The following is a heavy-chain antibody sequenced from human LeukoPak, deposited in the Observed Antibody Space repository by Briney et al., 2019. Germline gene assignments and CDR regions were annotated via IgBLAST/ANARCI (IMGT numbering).Heavy chain of an antibody. CDR1: GYTFTSYG. J-gene: IGHJ1*01. V-gene: IGHV1-18*01. D-gene: IGHD1-26*01. Sequence: ASVKGSCKAAGYTFTSYGVSWVRQAPGQGLEWMGWISAYNGNTNYAQNLQGRVTMTTDTFTSTAYMELRSLRSDDTAVYYCARDSHDGSFFYFQHWGQGKLVTVSS. CDR3: ARDSHDGSFFYFQH. CDR2: ISAYNGNT.